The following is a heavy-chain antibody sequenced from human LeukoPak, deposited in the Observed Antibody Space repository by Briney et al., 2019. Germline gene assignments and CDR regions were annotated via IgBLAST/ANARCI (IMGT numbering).Heavy chain of an antibody. CDR3: ARNPPMGVYYYFYYSMDV. Sequence: PGGSLRLSCAASGFTFSSYAMSWVRQAPGKGLEWVSAISGSGGSTYYADSVKGRFTISRDNAKNLLYLQMNSLRAEDTAVYYCARNPPMGVYYYFYYSMDVWGQGTTVTVSS. CDR2: ISGSGGST. J-gene: IGHJ6*02. V-gene: IGHV3-23*01. CDR1: GFTFSSYA. D-gene: IGHD3-10*01.